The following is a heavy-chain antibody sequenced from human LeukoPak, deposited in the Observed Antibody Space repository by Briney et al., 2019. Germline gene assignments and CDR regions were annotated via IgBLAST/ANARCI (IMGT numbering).Heavy chain of an antibody. CDR1: GFTFSSYA. Sequence: GGSLRLSCAASGFTFSSYAMHWVRQAPGKGLEWVAVISYDGSNKYYADSVKGRFTISRDNSKNTLYLQTNSLRAEDTAVYYCARDPGKPTLYYYYGMDVWGQGTTVTVSS. CDR3: ARDPGKPTLYYYYGMDV. CDR2: ISYDGSNK. D-gene: IGHD1-14*01. V-gene: IGHV3-30-3*01. J-gene: IGHJ6*02.